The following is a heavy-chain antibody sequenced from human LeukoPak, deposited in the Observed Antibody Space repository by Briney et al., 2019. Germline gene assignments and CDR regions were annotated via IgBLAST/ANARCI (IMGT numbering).Heavy chain of an antibody. CDR2: INHSGST. CDR3: ARGFLVPDVLRYFGWLIKDPYYYYYGMDV. D-gene: IGHD3-9*01. V-gene: IGHV4-34*01. Sequence: SETLSLTCAVYGGSFSGYYWSWIRQPPGKGLEWIGEINHSGSTNYNPSLKSRVTISVDTSKNQFSLKLSSVTAADTAVYYCARGFLVPDVLRYFGWLIKDPYYYYYGMDVWGQGTTVTVSS. CDR1: GGSFSGYY. J-gene: IGHJ6*02.